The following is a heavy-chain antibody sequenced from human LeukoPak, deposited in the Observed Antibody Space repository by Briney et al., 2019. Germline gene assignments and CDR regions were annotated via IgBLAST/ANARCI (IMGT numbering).Heavy chain of an antibody. D-gene: IGHD6-19*01. CDR1: GFTFTNYG. CDR3: ASGMAMTGDGPFDF. CDR2: VSNRDGSA. V-gene: IGHV3-23*01. J-gene: IGHJ4*02. Sequence: PGESLRLSCVASGFTFTNYGMDWVRQAPGKGLEWVSGVSNRDGSAYYADSVKGRFSVSRDNSKNTLHLQMNSLRDEDTALYYCASGMAMTGDGPFDFWGQGTRVTVSS.